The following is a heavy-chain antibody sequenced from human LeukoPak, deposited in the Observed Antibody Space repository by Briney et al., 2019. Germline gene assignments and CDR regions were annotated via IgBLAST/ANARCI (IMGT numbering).Heavy chain of an antibody. V-gene: IGHV3-30*04. D-gene: IGHD3-22*01. Sequence: AGGSLRLSCAASGFTFRNYAMHWVRQAPGQRLEWVAFISYDGSERYYADSAKGRFTISRDTSENTLYLQMNSLRAEDTALYYCTSGLRDSRFDFDYWGQGALVTVSS. CDR2: ISYDGSER. CDR3: TSGLRDSRFDFDY. J-gene: IGHJ4*02. CDR1: GFTFRNYA.